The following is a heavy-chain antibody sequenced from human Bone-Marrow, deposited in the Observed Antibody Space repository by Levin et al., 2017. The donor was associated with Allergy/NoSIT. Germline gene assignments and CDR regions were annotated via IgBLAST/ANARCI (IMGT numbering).Heavy chain of an antibody. Sequence: GGSLRLSCAASGFTFRSYWMTWVRQAPGKGLEWLAIINQDGSETYYVDSVTGRFTISRDNAKNSLYLQMNSLRAEDAAVYYCARRSYNAFNPWGQGTLVTVSS. CDR2: INQDGSET. CDR1: GFTFRSYW. J-gene: IGHJ5*02. V-gene: IGHV3-7*01. D-gene: IGHD5-24*01. CDR3: ARRSYNAFNP.